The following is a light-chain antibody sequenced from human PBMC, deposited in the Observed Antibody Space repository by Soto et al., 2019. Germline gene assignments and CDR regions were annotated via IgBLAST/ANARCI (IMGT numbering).Light chain of an antibody. CDR3: QNSYNTPRT. Sequence: DIQMTQSPSSLSASVGDRVTITCRASQTINSYLNWYQQKPGKAPKFLIYAASGLQSGVPSRFNGSGSGTDLTLTISIWQPEYFATYYRQNSYNTPRTFGPGTMVEIK. CDR1: QTINSY. J-gene: IGKJ1*01. V-gene: IGKV1-39*01. CDR2: AAS.